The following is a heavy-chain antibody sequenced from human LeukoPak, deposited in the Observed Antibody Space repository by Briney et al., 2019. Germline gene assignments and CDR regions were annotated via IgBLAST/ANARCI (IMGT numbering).Heavy chain of an antibody. CDR1: GGSISSYY. CDR3: ARDADYGDYVWFDP. J-gene: IGHJ5*02. CDR2: MYYSGST. Sequence: PSETLSLTCTVSGGSISSYYWSWIRQSPGKGLKWIGYMYYSGSTNYNPSLKSRVTISVDTSKNQFSLKLGSVTAADTAVYYCARDADYGDYVWFDPWGQGTLVTVSS. V-gene: IGHV4-59*01. D-gene: IGHD4-17*01.